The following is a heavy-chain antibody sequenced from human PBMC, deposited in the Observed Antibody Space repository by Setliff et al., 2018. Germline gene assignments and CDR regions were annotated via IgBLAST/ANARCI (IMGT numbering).Heavy chain of an antibody. CDR1: GFTFDDYG. CDR3: ARDDGSGWYFDAFDI. J-gene: IGHJ3*02. CDR2: INWNGGST. D-gene: IGHD6-19*01. Sequence: LRLSCAASGFTFDDYGMSWVRQAPGKGLEWVSGINWNGGSTGYADSVKGRFTISGDNAKNSLYLQMNSLRAEDTALYHCARDDGSGWYFDAFDIWGQGTMVTVSS. V-gene: IGHV3-20*01.